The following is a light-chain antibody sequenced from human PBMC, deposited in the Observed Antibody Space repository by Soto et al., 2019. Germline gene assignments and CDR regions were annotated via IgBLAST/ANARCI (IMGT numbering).Light chain of an antibody. J-gene: IGKJ1*01. CDR2: GAS. CDR1: QSVSSN. CDR3: QHYKT. V-gene: IGKV3-15*01. Sequence: DIVLTQSPATLSVSPGERATLSCRASQSVSSNLAWYQQKPGQSPRLLIYGASTRATGIPVRFSGSGSGTDFTLTISSLEPEDFAVYYCQHYKTFGQGTKVDIK.